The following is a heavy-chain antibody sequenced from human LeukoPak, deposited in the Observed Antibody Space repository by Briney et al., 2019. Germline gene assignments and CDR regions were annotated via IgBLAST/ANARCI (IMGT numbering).Heavy chain of an antibody. CDR1: GFTFSSYS. Sequence: GGSLRLSCAASGFTFSSYSMNWVRQAPGKGLEWVSYISGSSSTIYYADSVKGRFTISRDNAKNSLYLQMNSLRAEDTAVYYCARDREFITGTYYYYYMDVWGKGTTVTVSS. D-gene: IGHD1-20*01. CDR3: ARDREFITGTYYYYYMDV. CDR2: ISGSSSTI. V-gene: IGHV3-48*04. J-gene: IGHJ6*03.